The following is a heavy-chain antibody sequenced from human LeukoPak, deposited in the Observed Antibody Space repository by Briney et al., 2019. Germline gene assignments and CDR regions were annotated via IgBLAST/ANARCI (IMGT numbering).Heavy chain of an antibody. CDR1: GFTFTSYA. Sequence: GGSLRLSCAASGFTFTSYAMNWVRQAPGKGLEWVSVISGSGGSTYYADSVKGRFTISRDNSKNTLYLQMNSLRAEDTAVYYCAEIPYYDFWSGYSYYYYMDVWGKGTTVTVSS. CDR3: AEIPYYDFWSGYSYYYYMDV. D-gene: IGHD3-3*01. V-gene: IGHV3-23*01. CDR2: ISGSGGST. J-gene: IGHJ6*03.